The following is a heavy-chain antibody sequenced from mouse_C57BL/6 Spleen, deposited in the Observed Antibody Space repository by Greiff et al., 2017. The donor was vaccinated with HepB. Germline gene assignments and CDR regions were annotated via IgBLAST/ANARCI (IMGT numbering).Heavy chain of an antibody. CDR2: INPNNGGT. J-gene: IGHJ3*01. CDR3: ARAGTRFAY. CDR1: GYTFTDYY. D-gene: IGHD4-1*01. Sequence: EVQLQQSGPELVKPGASVKISCKASGYTFTDYYMNWVKQSHGKSLEWIGDINPNNGGTSYNQKFTGKATLTVDKSSSTAYMELRSLTSEDSAVDYCARAGTRFAYWGQGTLVTVSA. V-gene: IGHV1-26*01.